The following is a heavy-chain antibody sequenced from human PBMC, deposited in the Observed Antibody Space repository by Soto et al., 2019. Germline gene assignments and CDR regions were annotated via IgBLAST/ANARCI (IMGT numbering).Heavy chain of an antibody. D-gene: IGHD1-26*01. J-gene: IGHJ4*02. CDR2: ISYDGSNT. CDR1: GFTFSSYG. Sequence: QVQLVESGGGVVQPGRSLRLSCVASGFTFSSYGMHWVRQAPGKGLEWVAIISYDGSNTYYPDSVKGRFTISRDNSKNTLYLQMNSLRDEDTSVYDCAKEGGLSGSYYISSSYYFDYWGQGTLVTVSS. V-gene: IGHV3-30*18. CDR3: AKEGGLSGSYYISSSYYFDY.